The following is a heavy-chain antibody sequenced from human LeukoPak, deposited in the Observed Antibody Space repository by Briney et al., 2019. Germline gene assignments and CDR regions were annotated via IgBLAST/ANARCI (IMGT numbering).Heavy chain of an antibody. D-gene: IGHD3-22*01. J-gene: IGHJ4*02. CDR1: GGSISSSSYY. Sequence: KPSETLSLTCTVSGGSISSSSYYWGWIRQPPGKGLEWIGSIYYSGSTYYNPSLKSRVTISVDTSKNQFSLKLSSVTAADTAVYYCARVDYYDSSGSHYFDYWGQGTLATVSS. V-gene: IGHV4-39*07. CDR3: ARVDYYDSSGSHYFDY. CDR2: IYYSGST.